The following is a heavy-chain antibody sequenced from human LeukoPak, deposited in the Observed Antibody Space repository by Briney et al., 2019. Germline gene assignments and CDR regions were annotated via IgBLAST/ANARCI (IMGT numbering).Heavy chain of an antibody. CDR3: ARSYYYDSSGFDAFDI. Sequence: SETLSLTCTVSGGSISSYYWSWIRQPPGKGLEWIGYIYYSGSTNYNPSLKSRVTISVDTSKNQFSLKLSSVTAADTAVYYCARSYYYDSSGFDAFDIWGQGTMVTVSS. CDR2: IYYSGST. CDR1: GGSISSYY. V-gene: IGHV4-59*12. J-gene: IGHJ3*02. D-gene: IGHD3-22*01.